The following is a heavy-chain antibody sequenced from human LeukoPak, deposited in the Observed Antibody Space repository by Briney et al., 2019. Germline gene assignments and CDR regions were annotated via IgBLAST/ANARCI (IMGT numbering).Heavy chain of an antibody. V-gene: IGHV4-61*02. CDR1: GGSVNSGNYY. J-gene: IGHJ6*03. CDR2: IYTSGST. D-gene: IGHD6-6*01. Sequence: PSETLSLTCTVSGGSVNSGNYYWSWIRQPAGKGLEWIGRIYTSGSTNYNPSLKSRVTMSVDTSKNQFSLKLSSVTAADTAVYYCARETGSSSFYYYYYMDVWGKGTTVTVSS. CDR3: ARETGSSSFYYYYYMDV.